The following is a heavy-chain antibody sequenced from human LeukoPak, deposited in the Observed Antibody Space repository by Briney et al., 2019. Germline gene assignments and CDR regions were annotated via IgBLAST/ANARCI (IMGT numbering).Heavy chain of an antibody. D-gene: IGHD3-3*01. J-gene: IGHJ4*02. CDR1: GFTFSSYA. CDR3: ARDHTTIFGVVRNYFDY. CDR2: ISSSSSYI. V-gene: IGHV3-21*01. Sequence: GGSLRLSCAASGFTFSSYAMSWVRQAPGKGLEWVSSISSSSSYIYYADSVKGRFTVSRDNAKNSLYLQMNSLRAEDTAVYYCARDHTTIFGVVRNYFDYWGQGTLVTVSS.